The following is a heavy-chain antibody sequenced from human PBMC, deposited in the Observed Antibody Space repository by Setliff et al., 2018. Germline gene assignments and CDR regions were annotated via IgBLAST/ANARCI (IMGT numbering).Heavy chain of an antibody. CDR3: ARAGLAAAGRKGVFDH. CDR1: GYTFNNYG. CDR2: VTIYNGNT. J-gene: IGHJ4*02. Sequence: ASVKVSCKASGYTFNNYGVAWVRQAPGQGLDWMGWVTIYNGNTKYAQNLQGRLTLTTDRSTSTVYMELNSLTSDDTAVYYCARAGLAAAGRKGVFDHWGQGTLVTVSS. V-gene: IGHV1-18*01. D-gene: IGHD6-25*01.